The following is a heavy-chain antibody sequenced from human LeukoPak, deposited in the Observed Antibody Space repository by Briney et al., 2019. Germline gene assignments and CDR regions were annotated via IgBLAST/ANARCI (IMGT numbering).Heavy chain of an antibody. Sequence: VASVKVSCKASGGTFSSYAISWVRQALGQGLEWMGRIIPILGIANYAQKFQGRVTITADKSTSTAYMELSSLRSEDTAVYYCARTPGGFAFDIWGQGTMVTVSS. CDR3: ARTPGGFAFDI. CDR1: GGTFSSYA. J-gene: IGHJ3*02. V-gene: IGHV1-69*04. CDR2: IIPILGIA.